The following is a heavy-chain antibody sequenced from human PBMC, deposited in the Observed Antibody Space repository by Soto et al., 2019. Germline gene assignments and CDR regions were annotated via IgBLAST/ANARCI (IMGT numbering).Heavy chain of an antibody. CDR2: INHSGST. V-gene: IGHV4-34*01. J-gene: IGHJ5*02. CDR3: ARGAVLRYFDWLNP. Sequence: QVQLQQWGAGLLKPSETLSLTCAVYGGSFSGYYWSWIRQPPGKGQEWIGEINHSGSTNYNPFLKSRVTISVDTSKNQFSLKLSSVTAADTAVYYCARGAVLRYFDWLNPWGQGTLVTVSS. D-gene: IGHD3-9*01. CDR1: GGSFSGYY.